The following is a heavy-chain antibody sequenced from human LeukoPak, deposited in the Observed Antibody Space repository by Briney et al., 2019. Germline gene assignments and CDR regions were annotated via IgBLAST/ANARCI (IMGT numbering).Heavy chain of an antibody. D-gene: IGHD5-24*01. CDR3: ASTRWLQF. Sequence: SETLFLTCTVSGGSISSSSYYWGWIRQPPGKGLEWIGSIYYSGSTYYNPSLKSRVTISVDTSKNQFSLKLSSVTAADTAVYYCASTRWLQFWGQGTLVTVSS. CDR2: IYYSGST. CDR1: GGSISSSSYY. V-gene: IGHV4-39*01. J-gene: IGHJ4*02.